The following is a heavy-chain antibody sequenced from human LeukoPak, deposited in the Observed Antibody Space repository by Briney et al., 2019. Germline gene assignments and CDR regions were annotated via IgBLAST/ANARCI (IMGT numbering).Heavy chain of an antibody. CDR3: AKDRAVAGTDDYYYYYGMDV. CDR2: IIWNSGSI. J-gene: IGHJ6*02. CDR1: GFTFDDYA. Sequence: PGGSLRLSCAASGFTFDDYAMHWVRQAPGKGLEWVSGIIWNSGSIGYADSVKGRFTISRDNAKNSLYLQMNSLRAEDTALYYCAKDRAVAGTDDYYYYYGMDVWGQGTTVTVSS. D-gene: IGHD6-19*01. V-gene: IGHV3-9*01.